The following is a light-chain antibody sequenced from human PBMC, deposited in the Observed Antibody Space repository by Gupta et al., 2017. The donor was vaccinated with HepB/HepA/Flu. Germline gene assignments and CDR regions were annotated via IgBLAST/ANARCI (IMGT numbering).Light chain of an antibody. Sequence: EIXLTXSPVTLSLXPGERATLSCRASQSVSRYLAWYQQKPGQPPSLLVFDASNRATGVPARFSGSGSGTDFTLTISSLEPEDFAVYYCQQRINWPLTFGGGTRVEIK. CDR2: DAS. CDR3: QQRINWPLT. J-gene: IGKJ4*01. V-gene: IGKV3-11*01. CDR1: QSVSRY.